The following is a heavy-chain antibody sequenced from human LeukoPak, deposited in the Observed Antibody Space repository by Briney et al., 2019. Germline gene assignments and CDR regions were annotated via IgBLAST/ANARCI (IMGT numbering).Heavy chain of an antibody. J-gene: IGHJ4*02. V-gene: IGHV3-30*04. Sequence: GRSLRLSCAASGFTFSSYAMHWARQAPGKGLEWVAVISYDGSNKYYADSVKGRFTISRDNSKNTLYLQMNSLRAEDTAVYYCARDGGYCSSTSCLAEYDYWGQGTLVTVSS. CDR2: ISYDGSNK. D-gene: IGHD2-2*01. CDR3: ARDGGYCSSTSCLAEYDY. CDR1: GFTFSSYA.